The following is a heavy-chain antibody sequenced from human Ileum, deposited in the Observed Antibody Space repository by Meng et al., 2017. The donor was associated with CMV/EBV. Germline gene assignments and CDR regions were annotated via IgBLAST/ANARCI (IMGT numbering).Heavy chain of an antibody. J-gene: IGHJ4*02. V-gene: IGHV7-4-1*02. D-gene: IGHD3-3*01. CDR3: ARDGLSGRYFDY. Sequence: QVQLVQSGAEVKKPGASVKVSCKASGYNLISNNMIWVRQAPGQGPEWMGWINTNTGNPTYAQGFTGRFVFSLDTSVSTAFLQINSLKAENTAVYYCARDGLSGRYFDYWGQGTLVTVSS. CDR2: INTNTGNP. CDR1: GYNLISNN.